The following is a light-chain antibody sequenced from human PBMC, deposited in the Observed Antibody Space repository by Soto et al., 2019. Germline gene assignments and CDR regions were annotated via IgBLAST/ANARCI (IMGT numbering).Light chain of an antibody. J-gene: IGKJ1*01. CDR3: LQDYNYPTWT. CDR1: QGIRND. Sequence: AIRMTQSPSSLSASVEDRVTITCRASQGIRNDLGWYQQKPGKAPKLLIYAASSLQSGVPSRFSGSGSGTDFTLTISSLQPEDFATYYCLQDYNYPTWTFGQGTKVEIK. V-gene: IGKV1-6*01. CDR2: AAS.